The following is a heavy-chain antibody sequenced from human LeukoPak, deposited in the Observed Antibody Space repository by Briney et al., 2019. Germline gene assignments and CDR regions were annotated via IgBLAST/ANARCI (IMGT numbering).Heavy chain of an antibody. Sequence: SETLSLTCTVSGGSLSSYYWSWIRQPPGKGLEWIGYIYYSGSTNYNPSLKSRVTISVDTSKNQFSLKLSSVTAADTAVYYCARGEGVFDYWGQGTLVTVSS. V-gene: IGHV4-59*01. D-gene: IGHD1-26*01. CDR2: IYYSGST. CDR3: ARGEGVFDY. CDR1: GGSLSSYY. J-gene: IGHJ4*02.